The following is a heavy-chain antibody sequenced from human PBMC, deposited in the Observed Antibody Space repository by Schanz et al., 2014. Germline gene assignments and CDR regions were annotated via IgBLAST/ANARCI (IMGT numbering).Heavy chain of an antibody. J-gene: IGHJ4*02. CDR3: ARENLNWEAFDI. CDR1: GFTFDDFA. CDR2: ISGNSGNI. V-gene: IGHV3-9*01. D-gene: IGHD7-27*01. Sequence: EVQLLESGGGLVQPGGSLRLSCAASGFTFDDFAMHWVRQGPGKGLEWVSGISGNSGNIGYADSVKGRFTISRDNAKNSLYLEMTSLRGEDTAVYYCARENLNWEAFDIWGQGTLVTVSS.